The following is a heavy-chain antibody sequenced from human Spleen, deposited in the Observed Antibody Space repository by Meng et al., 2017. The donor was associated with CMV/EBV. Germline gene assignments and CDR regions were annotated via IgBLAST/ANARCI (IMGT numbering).Heavy chain of an antibody. D-gene: IGHD2-2*02. CDR1: GFSFSTYW. Sequence: GGSLRLSCEASGFSFSTYWMSWVRQAPGKGLEWVAFIRYDGSNKYYADSVKGRFTISRDNSKNTLYLQMNSLRAEDTAVYYCAKGRYQLLYRYQNWFDPWGQGTLVTVSS. V-gene: IGHV3-30*02. CDR2: IRYDGSNK. CDR3: AKGRYQLLYRYQNWFDP. J-gene: IGHJ5*02.